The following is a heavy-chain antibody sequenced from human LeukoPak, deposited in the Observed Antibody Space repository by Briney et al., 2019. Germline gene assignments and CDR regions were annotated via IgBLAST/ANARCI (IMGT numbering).Heavy chain of an antibody. J-gene: IGHJ3*02. CDR1: GFTFSDYY. Sequence: GGSLRLSCAASGFTFSDYYMNWIRQAPGKGLEWISYISSSSIHTNYADSVKGRFTISRDNAKNSLYLQMNSLRAEDTAVYYCAREGGGDAFDIWGQGTLVTVSS. V-gene: IGHV3-11*06. D-gene: IGHD1-26*01. CDR3: AREGGGDAFDI. CDR2: ISSSSIHT.